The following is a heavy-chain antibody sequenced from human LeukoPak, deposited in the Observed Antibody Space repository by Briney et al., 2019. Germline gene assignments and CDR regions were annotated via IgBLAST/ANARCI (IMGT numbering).Heavy chain of an antibody. D-gene: IGHD2-21*02. CDR3: MVTHPQHYYFDY. CDR2: ISSTSSYI. CDR1: GFTFSSYA. V-gene: IGHV3-21*01. Sequence: GGSLRLSCAASGFTFSSYAMNWVRQAPGKGLEWVSSISSTSSYIYYADSVKGRFTISRDNAKNSLYLQMNSLRAEDTAVYRCMVTHPQHYYFDYWGQGTLVTVSS. J-gene: IGHJ4*02.